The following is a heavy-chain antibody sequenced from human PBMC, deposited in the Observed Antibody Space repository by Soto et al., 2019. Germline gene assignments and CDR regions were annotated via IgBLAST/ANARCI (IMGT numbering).Heavy chain of an antibody. CDR1: GFTFSNAW. CDR3: TTEYGDYMKRFYFDF. CDR2: IKSKTDGGTA. J-gene: IGHJ4*02. Sequence: EVQLVESGGALVKPGGSLRLSCAASGFTFSNAWMTWVRQAPGKGLEWVGRIKSKTDGGTADYLAPVRGRFTISRDDSQNMLYLQMNGLKTDDTAVYYCTTEYGDYMKRFYFDFWGRGTLVTVSS. V-gene: IGHV3-15*02. D-gene: IGHD4-17*01.